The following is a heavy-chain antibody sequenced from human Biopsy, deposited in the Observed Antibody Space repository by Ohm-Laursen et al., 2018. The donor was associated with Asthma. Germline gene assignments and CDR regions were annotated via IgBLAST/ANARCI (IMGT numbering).Heavy chain of an antibody. Sequence: PSDTLSLTCSLSSGSGGYMRSGNYYWGWIRQPPGKGLEWIGSIYYSGTTYYNPSLGGRVTVSADTSKNHFSLKLTSGTAADTAVYYCVRGSSSWHHGPFHYYYGLDVWGQGTTATVSS. CDR1: SGSGGYMRSGNYY. CDR3: VRGSSSWHHGPFHYYYGLDV. V-gene: IGHV4-39*01. J-gene: IGHJ6*02. CDR2: IYYSGTT. D-gene: IGHD6-13*01.